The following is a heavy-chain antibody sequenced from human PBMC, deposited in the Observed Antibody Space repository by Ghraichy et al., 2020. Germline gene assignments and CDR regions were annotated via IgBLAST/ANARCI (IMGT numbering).Heavy chain of an antibody. CDR3: ARRSSSGIDL. J-gene: IGHJ5*02. CDR2: INYSGNT. D-gene: IGHD3-10*01. V-gene: IGHV4-39*01. Sequence: SQTLSLTCTVSGGSISSSGYFWDWIRQPPGKGLEWIGSINYSGNTYYNPSLRSRLTISGDTSKSQFSLKLSSVTAADTAFYYCARRSSSGIDLWGQGTLVTVSS. CDR1: GGSISSSGYF.